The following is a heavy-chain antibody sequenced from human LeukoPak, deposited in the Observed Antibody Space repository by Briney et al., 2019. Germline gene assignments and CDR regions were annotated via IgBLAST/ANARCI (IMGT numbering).Heavy chain of an antibody. D-gene: IGHD3-16*01. Sequence: GASVKVSCKASGYTFTGFGVTWVRQAPGQGLEWVATISVHNGNTIYAQKLQGRVTLTTDTSTSTAFMYLRSLRSDDTAVYYCATGRYDGDHWGQGTLVIVSS. CDR2: ISVHNGNT. CDR3: ATGRYDGDH. V-gene: IGHV1-18*01. J-gene: IGHJ4*02. CDR1: GYTFTGFG.